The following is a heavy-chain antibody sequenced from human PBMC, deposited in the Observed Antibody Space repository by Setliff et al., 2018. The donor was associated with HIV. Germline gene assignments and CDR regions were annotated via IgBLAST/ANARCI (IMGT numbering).Heavy chain of an antibody. Sequence: GASVKVSCKASGYTFTSYAMHWVRQAPGQRLEWMGWINGGNGNTKYSQKFQGRVTITRDTSANTAYLELTSPRSEDTAVYYCARGPFRAHPLGGYPDYWGQGTLVTVSS. CDR3: ARGPFRAHPLGGYPDY. D-gene: IGHD3-16*02. CDR2: INGGNGNT. CDR1: GYTFTSYA. V-gene: IGHV1-3*01. J-gene: IGHJ4*02.